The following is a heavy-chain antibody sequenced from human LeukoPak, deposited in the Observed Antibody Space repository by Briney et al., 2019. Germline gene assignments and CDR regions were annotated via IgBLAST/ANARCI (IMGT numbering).Heavy chain of an antibody. CDR1: GFTLSSYS. V-gene: IGHV3-21*01. Sequence: PGGSLRLSCAASGFTLSSYSMNWVRQAPGKGLEWVSSISSSSSYIYYADSVKGRFTISRDNAKNSLYLDMSSLRADDTAVYYCARAESSGSGGLDPWGQGTLVTVSS. J-gene: IGHJ5*02. CDR2: ISSSSSYI. CDR3: ARAESSGSGGLDP. D-gene: IGHD2-15*01.